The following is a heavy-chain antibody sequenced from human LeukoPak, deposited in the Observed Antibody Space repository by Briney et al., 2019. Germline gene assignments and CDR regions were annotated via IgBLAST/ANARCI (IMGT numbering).Heavy chain of an antibody. CDR1: GFTFSSYG. J-gene: IGHJ4*02. Sequence: PGRSLRLSCAASGFTFSSYGMHWVRQAPGKGLEWVAVIWYDGSNKYYADSVKGRFTISRDNSKNTLYVQMSSLRVEDTAVYYCARGVSGGFDYGGQGTLVTVSS. CDR2: IWYDGSNK. D-gene: IGHD6-13*01. CDR3: ARGVSGGFDY. V-gene: IGHV3-33*01.